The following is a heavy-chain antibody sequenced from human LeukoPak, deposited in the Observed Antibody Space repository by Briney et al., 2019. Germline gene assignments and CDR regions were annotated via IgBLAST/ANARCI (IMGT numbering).Heavy chain of an antibody. J-gene: IGHJ4*02. Sequence: GGSLRLSCAASGFTFSSFWMHWVRQAPGKGLVWVSRINSDGSSTSYADSVKGRFTISRDNAKSTLYLQMNSLRVEDTAVYYCARGYNYGEDYWGQGTLVTVSS. CDR2: INSDGSST. D-gene: IGHD4-17*01. CDR1: GFTFSSFW. CDR3: ARGYNYGEDY. V-gene: IGHV3-74*01.